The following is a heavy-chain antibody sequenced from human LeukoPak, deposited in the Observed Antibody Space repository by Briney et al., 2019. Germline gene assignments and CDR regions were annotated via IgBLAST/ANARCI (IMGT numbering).Heavy chain of an antibody. D-gene: IGHD1-14*01. Sequence: SVKVSCKASGGTFSSYAISWVRQAPGQGLEWMGGIIPIFGTANYAQKFQGRVTITADESTSTAYMELSSLRSEDTAVYYCARIPPEGPYYYYYGMDVWGKGTTVAVSS. V-gene: IGHV1-69*13. CDR1: GGTFSSYA. CDR3: ARIPPEGPYYYYYGMDV. J-gene: IGHJ6*04. CDR2: IIPIFGTA.